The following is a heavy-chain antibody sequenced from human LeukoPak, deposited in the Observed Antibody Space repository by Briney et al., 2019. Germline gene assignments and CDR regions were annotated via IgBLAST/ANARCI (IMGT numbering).Heavy chain of an antibody. CDR3: ARGMSSPAPPDAFDI. V-gene: IGHV4-34*01. J-gene: IGHJ3*02. CDR2: INHSGST. Sequence: SETLSLTCAVYGGSFSGYYWSWIRQPPRKGLEWIGEINHSGSTNYNPSLKSRVTISVDTSKNQFSLKLSSVTAADTAVYYCARGMSSPAPPDAFDIWGQGTMVTVSS. D-gene: IGHD6-13*01. CDR1: GGSFSGYY.